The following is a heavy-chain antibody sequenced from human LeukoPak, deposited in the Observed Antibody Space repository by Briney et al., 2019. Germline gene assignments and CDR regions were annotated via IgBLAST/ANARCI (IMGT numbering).Heavy chain of an antibody. D-gene: IGHD1-1*01. CDR3: TRDRGAYNLYDY. CDR2: IRSKAYGETA. V-gene: IGHV3-49*03. J-gene: IGHJ4*02. CDR1: GFTFGDYA. Sequence: GGSLRLSCTASGFTFGDYAMSWIRQAPGKGLEWVGFIRSKAYGETADYAASVKGRCTISRDDSKAIAYLQMNSLKTEDTAVYHCTRDRGAYNLYDYWGQGTLVTVSS.